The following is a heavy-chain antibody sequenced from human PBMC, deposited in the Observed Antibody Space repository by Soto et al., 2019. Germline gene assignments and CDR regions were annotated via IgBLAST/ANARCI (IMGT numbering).Heavy chain of an antibody. CDR3: AKAPLWFGELLSLDY. CDR1: GFTFSSYA. D-gene: IGHD3-10*01. Sequence: GGSLRLSCAASGFTFSSYAMSWVRQAPGKGLEWVSAISGSGGSTYYADSVKGRFTISRDNSKNTLYLQMNSLRAEATAVYYCAKAPLWFGELLSLDYWGQGTLVTVSS. V-gene: IGHV3-23*01. CDR2: ISGSGGST. J-gene: IGHJ4*02.